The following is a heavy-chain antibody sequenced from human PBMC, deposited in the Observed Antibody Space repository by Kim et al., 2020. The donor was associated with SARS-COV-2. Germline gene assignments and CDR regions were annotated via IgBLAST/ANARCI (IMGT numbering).Heavy chain of an antibody. CDR3: ARVQYYYDSSGLNWYFDL. D-gene: IGHD3-22*01. J-gene: IGHJ2*01. V-gene: IGHV3-13*04. CDR2: IGTAGDT. CDR1: GFTFSSYD. Sequence: GGSLRLSCAASGFTFSSYDMHWVRQATGKGLEWVSAIGTAGDTYYPGSVKGRFTISRENAKNSLYLQMNSLRAGDTAVYYCARVQYYYDSSGLNWYFDLWGRGTLVTVSS.